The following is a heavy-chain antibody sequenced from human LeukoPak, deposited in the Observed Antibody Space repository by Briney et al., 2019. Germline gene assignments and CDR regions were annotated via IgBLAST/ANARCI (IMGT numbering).Heavy chain of an antibody. V-gene: IGHV3-21*01. CDR1: GFTFSSYS. J-gene: IGHJ5*02. CDR2: ISSSSSYI. D-gene: IGHD3-10*01. Sequence: GGSLRLPCAASGFTFSSYSMNWVRQAPGKGLEWVSSISSSSSYIYYADSVKGRFTISRDNAKNSLYLQMNSLRAEDTAVYYCARDWNGSGSYYNEPFDPWGQGTLVTVSS. CDR3: ARDWNGSGSYYNEPFDP.